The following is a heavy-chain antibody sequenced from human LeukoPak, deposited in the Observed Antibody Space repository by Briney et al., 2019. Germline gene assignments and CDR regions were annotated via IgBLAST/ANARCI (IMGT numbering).Heavy chain of an antibody. Sequence: PGGSLRLSCAASGFTFSSYGMHWVRQAPGKGLEWVAVIWYDGSNKYYADSVKGRFTISRDNSKNTLYLQMNSLRAEDTAVYYCARGHSSSPYYYYGMDVWGQGTTVTVSS. J-gene: IGHJ6*02. CDR2: IWYDGSNK. CDR3: ARGHSSSPYYYYGMDV. D-gene: IGHD6-13*01. V-gene: IGHV3-33*01. CDR1: GFTFSSYG.